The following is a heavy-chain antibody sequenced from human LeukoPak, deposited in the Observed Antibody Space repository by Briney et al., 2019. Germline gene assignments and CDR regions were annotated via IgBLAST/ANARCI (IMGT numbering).Heavy chain of an antibody. CDR2: INHSGST. V-gene: IGHV4-34*01. D-gene: IGHD3-16*01. J-gene: IGHJ4*02. CDR3: ARAGWGVDY. CDR1: GGSFSGYY. Sequence: SETLSLTCAVYGGSFSGYYWSWIRQPPGKGLEWIGEINHSGSTNYNPSLKSRVTISVDTSKNQFSLKLSSVTAADTAVYYCARAGWGVDYWGQGTLVTVSS.